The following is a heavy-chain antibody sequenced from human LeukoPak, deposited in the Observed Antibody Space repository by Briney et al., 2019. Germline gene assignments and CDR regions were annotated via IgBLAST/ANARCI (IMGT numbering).Heavy chain of an antibody. CDR1: GYTFTSYD. Sequence: ASVKVPCKASGYTFTSYDINWVRQATGQGLEWMGWMNPNSGNTGYAQKFQGRVTMTRNTSISTAYMELGSLRSEDTAVYYCAKGRRYYYDSSAIWGQGTMVTVSS. V-gene: IGHV1-8*01. J-gene: IGHJ3*02. CDR2: MNPNSGNT. D-gene: IGHD3-22*01. CDR3: AKGRRYYYDSSAI.